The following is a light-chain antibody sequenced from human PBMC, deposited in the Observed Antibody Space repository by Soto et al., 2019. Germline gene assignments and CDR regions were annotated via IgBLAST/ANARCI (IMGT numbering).Light chain of an antibody. CDR2: AAS. CDR3: QKYDSASRFT. J-gene: IGKJ3*01. V-gene: IGKV1-27*01. Sequence: DIQMTQSPSSLSASVGDRVTITCRANQGIANYLAWYQQKPGKVPKLLIYAASTLQSGVPSRFXGSGSGTDFTLTISSLQPEDVATYYCQKYDSASRFTFGPGTKVDIK. CDR1: QGIANY.